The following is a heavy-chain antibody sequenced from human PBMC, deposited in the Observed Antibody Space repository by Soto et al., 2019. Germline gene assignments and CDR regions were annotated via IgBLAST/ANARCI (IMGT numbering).Heavy chain of an antibody. D-gene: IGHD1-26*01. CDR3: ARAHKVGAGAFDI. V-gene: IGHV3-48*03. CDR1: GFTFSSYE. J-gene: IGHJ3*02. CDR2: ISSSGSTI. Sequence: GGSLRLSCAASGFTFSSYEMNWVRQAPGKGLEWVSYISSSGSTIYYADSVKGRFTISRDNAKNSLYLQMNSLRAEDTAVYYCARAHKVGAGAFDIWGQGTMVTVSS.